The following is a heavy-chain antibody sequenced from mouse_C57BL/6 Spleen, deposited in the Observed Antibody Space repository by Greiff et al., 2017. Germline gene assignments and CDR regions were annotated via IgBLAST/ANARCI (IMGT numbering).Heavy chain of an antibody. D-gene: IGHD3-2*02. V-gene: IGHV14-2*01. CDR2: IDPEDGET. CDR1: GFNIKDYY. Sequence: VQLQQSGAELVKPGASVKLSCTASGFNIKDYYMPWVKQRTEQGLEWIGRIDPEDGETKYAPKFQGKATITADTSSNTAYLQLSSLTSEDTAVYYWASPAAQATWFADWGQGTLVTVSA. J-gene: IGHJ3*01. CDR3: ASPAAQATWFAD.